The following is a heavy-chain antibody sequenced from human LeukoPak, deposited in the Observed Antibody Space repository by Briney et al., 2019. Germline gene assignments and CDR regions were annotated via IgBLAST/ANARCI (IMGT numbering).Heavy chain of an antibody. CDR2: IYYSGNI. CDR3: ARDNYIVREGIFWFDP. Sequence: PSETLSLTCTVSGDSVSSISYYWGWIRQPPGKGLEWIASIYYSGNIDYNPSLKSRVTVSVDTSRNQFSLKLYSVTAADTAVYYCARDNYIVREGIFWFDPWGQGTMVTVSS. J-gene: IGHJ5*02. D-gene: IGHD2/OR15-2a*01. CDR1: GDSVSSISYY. V-gene: IGHV4-39*07.